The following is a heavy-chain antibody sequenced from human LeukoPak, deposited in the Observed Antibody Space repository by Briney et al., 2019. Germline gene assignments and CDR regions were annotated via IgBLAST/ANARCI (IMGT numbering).Heavy chain of an antibody. Sequence: SETLSLTCTVSGGSISSYYWSWIRQPPGKGLEWIGYIYYSGSTNYNPSLKSRVTISVDTSKNQFSLKLSSVTAADTAVYYCARGPTEYYDILTGYYMNNWFDPWGQGTLDTVSS. D-gene: IGHD3-9*01. CDR1: GGSISSYY. CDR2: IYYSGST. V-gene: IGHV4-59*01. CDR3: ARGPTEYYDILTGYYMNNWFDP. J-gene: IGHJ5*02.